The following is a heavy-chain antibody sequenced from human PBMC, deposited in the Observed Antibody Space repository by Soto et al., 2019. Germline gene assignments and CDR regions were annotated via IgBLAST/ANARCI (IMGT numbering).Heavy chain of an antibody. Sequence: QVQLVESGGGVVQPGRSLRLSCAASGFTFSSYGMHWVRQAPGKGLEWVAVIWYDGSNKYYVDSVKGRFPISRDNSKNTLYLQMNSLRAEDTAVYYCARDFPTTTAYWGQGTLVTVSS. J-gene: IGHJ4*02. CDR1: GFTFSSYG. D-gene: IGHD4-17*01. CDR3: ARDFPTTTAY. V-gene: IGHV3-33*01. CDR2: IWYDGSNK.